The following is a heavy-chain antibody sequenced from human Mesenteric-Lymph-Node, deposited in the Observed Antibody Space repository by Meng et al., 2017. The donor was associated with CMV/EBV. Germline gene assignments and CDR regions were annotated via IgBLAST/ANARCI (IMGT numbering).Heavy chain of an antibody. Sequence: GGSLRLSCAASGFTFSNYAMSWVRQAPGKGLEWVAVSGGSAVTTYDADSVKGRYYTDSVKGRFTISRDNSKNTLYLQVNSLRAEDTAVYYCAKVVYAIVDYYYYGMDVWGQGTTVTVSS. V-gene: IGHV3-23*01. D-gene: IGHD2-8*01. CDR2: SGGSAVTT. CDR3: AKVVYAIVDYYYYGMDV. J-gene: IGHJ6*02. CDR1: GFTFSNYA.